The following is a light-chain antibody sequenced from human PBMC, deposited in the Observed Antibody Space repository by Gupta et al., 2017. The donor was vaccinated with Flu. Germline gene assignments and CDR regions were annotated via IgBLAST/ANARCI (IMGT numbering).Light chain of an antibody. V-gene: IGLV8-61*01. Sequence: QTVVTQEPSLSVSPGGTVTLTCGLSSGSVSTRYYPSWYQQTPGPPPRTLMYSTNPRSSGVPMRGSGSVLGANVAITITGAQADDECHYDCVLYMGSGMGVFGGGTKLTVL. CDR1: SGSVSTRYY. CDR2: STN. J-gene: IGLJ3*02. CDR3: VLYMGSGMGV.